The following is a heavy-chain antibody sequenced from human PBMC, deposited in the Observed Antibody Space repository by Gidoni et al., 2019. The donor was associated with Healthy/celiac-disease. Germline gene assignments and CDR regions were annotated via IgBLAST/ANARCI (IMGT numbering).Heavy chain of an antibody. CDR3: ARGHGTVTTEYYYYYGMDV. CDR2: IYHSGST. CDR1: GYSISSGSY. Sequence: QVQLQESGPGLVKPSETLSLTCAVSGYSISSGSYWGWIRQPPGKGLEWIGSIYHSGSTYYNPPLKSRVTISVDTSKNQFSLKLSSVTAADTAVYYCARGHGTVTTEYYYYYGMDVWGQGTTVTVSS. D-gene: IGHD4-17*01. V-gene: IGHV4-38-2*01. J-gene: IGHJ6*02.